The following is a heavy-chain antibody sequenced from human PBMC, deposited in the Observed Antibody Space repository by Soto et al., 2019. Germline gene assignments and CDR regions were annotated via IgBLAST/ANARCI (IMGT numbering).Heavy chain of an antibody. D-gene: IGHD3-22*01. CDR2: IYYSGST. V-gene: IGHV4-31*03. J-gene: IGHJ4*02. CDR1: GGSISSGGYY. CDR3: ARVYYYDSSGFPDY. Sequence: LTCTVSGGSISSGGYYWSWIRQHPGKGLEWIGYIYYSGSTYYNPSLKSRVTISVDTSKNQFSLKLSSVTAADTAVYYCARVYYYDSSGFPDYWGQGTLVTVSS.